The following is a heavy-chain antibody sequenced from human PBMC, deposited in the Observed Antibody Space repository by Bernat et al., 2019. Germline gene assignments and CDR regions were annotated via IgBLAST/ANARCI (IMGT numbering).Heavy chain of an antibody. CDR1: GFTFSNYS. V-gene: IGHV3-48*01. Sequence: EVQLVESGGGLVQPGGSLRLSCAASGFTFSNYSMNWVRQAPGKGLEWVSYISSSSSTIYYADSVKGRFTVSRDNAKNSLYLQMNSLRAEDTAVYYCARELWLGIEAVGVDYWGQGTLVTVSS. CDR2: ISSSSSTI. CDR3: ARELWLGIEAVGVDY. J-gene: IGHJ4*02. D-gene: IGHD1-26*01.